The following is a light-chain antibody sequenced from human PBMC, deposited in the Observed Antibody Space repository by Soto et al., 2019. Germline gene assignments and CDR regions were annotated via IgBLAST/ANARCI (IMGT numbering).Light chain of an antibody. CDR2: TND. Sequence: QSVLTQPPSASGTPGQRVTISCSGSTSNIGKNYVYWYQQLPGTAPKLLIYTNDQRPSGVPDRFSGSKSGSSASLAISGLRSDDEADYHCASWDDRLSGLVFGGGTKVTVL. J-gene: IGLJ2*01. CDR3: ASWDDRLSGLV. CDR1: TSNIGKNY. V-gene: IGLV1-47*01.